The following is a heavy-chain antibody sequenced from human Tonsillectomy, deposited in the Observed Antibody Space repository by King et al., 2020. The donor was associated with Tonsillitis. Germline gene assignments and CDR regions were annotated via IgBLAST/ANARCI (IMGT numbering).Heavy chain of an antibody. CDR2: ISTDGDTT. CDR1: GFTFSAYW. D-gene: IGHD3-16*01. J-gene: IGHJ4*02. CDR3: ASEARVGGRYFDY. Sequence: VQLVESGGGLVQPGGSLRLSCAASGFTFSAYWMHWVRQVPGRGLVWVSRISTDGDTTNYANSVKGRFTISRDNANNTLYLQINSLRAEDTAVYYCASEARVGGRYFDYWGQGILVTVSS. V-gene: IGHV3-74*01.